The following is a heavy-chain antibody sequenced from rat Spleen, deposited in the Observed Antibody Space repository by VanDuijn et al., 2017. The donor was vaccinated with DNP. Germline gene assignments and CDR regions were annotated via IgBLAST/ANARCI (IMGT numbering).Heavy chain of an antibody. D-gene: IGHD1-11*01. J-gene: IGHJ1*01. Sequence: DVQLQESGPGLVKPSQSLSLTCSVTGYFITNNYWAWIRKFPGNKMEWMGYISYSGSIGYNPSLKSRISITRDTSKNQFFLQLNSVTTEETATYYCARGLNYGGYNYYWYVDFLGPGTMVTVSS. CDR3: ARGLNYGGYNYYWYVDF. CDR1: GYFITNNY. CDR2: ISYSGSI. V-gene: IGHV3-1*01.